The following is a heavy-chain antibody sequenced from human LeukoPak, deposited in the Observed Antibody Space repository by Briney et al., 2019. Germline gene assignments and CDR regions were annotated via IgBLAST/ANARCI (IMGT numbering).Heavy chain of an antibody. V-gene: IGHV1-18*01. CDR3: ARDLRSGLSFYYFDY. J-gene: IGHJ4*02. CDR1: GYTFTSFG. Sequence: ASVKVSCKASGYTFTSFGISWVRQAPGQGLEWMGWISAYNGNTDYAQKLQGRVTMTTDTSTNTACMELRSLRSDDTAVYYCARDLRSGLSFYYFDYWGQGTLVTVSS. D-gene: IGHD2-15*01. CDR2: ISAYNGNT.